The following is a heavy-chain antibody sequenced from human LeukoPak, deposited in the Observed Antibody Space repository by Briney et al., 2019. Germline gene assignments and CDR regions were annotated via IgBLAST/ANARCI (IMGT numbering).Heavy chain of an antibody. J-gene: IGHJ4*02. Sequence: GSLRLSCAASGFTFSSYWMSWVRQAPGKGLEWVSSISSSSSYIYYADSVKGRFTISRDNAKNSLYLQMNSLRAEDTAVYYCAVDTAMAKKYYFDYWGQGTLVTVSS. CDR1: GFTFSSYW. CDR2: ISSSSSYI. CDR3: AVDTAMAKKYYFDY. D-gene: IGHD5-18*01. V-gene: IGHV3-21*01.